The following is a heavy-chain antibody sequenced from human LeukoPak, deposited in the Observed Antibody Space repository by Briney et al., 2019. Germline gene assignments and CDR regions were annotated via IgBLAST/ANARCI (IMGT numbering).Heavy chain of an antibody. D-gene: IGHD6-25*01. Sequence: SETLSLTCTVSGGSISSYYWSWIRQPPGRGLEWIGYIYTSGSTNYNPSLKSRVTISVDTSKNQFSLKLSSVTAAETAVYYCARLFDGGAYSYYYMDVWGKGTTVTVSS. CDR3: ARLFDGGAYSYYYMDV. J-gene: IGHJ6*03. CDR1: GGSISSYY. V-gene: IGHV4-4*09. CDR2: IYTSGST.